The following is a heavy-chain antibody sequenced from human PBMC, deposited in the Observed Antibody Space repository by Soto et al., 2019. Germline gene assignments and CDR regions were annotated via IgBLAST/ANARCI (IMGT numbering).Heavy chain of an antibody. D-gene: IGHD6-13*01. CDR1: GGSISSGGYY. CDR3: ARDSKLVRYFDY. CDR2: IYYSGST. V-gene: IGHV4-31*03. Sequence: SETLSLTCTVSGGSISSGGYYWSWIRQHPGKGLEWIGYIYYSGSTYYNPSLKSRVTISVDTSKNQFSLKLSSVTAADTAVYYCARDSKLVRYFDYWGQGTMVTVSS. J-gene: IGHJ4*02.